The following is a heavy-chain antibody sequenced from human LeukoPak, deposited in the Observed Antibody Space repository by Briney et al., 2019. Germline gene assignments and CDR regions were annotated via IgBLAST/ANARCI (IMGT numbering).Heavy chain of an antibody. Sequence: ASVKVSCKASVYTFTSYDIYWVRHAPGQGREWMGWMNPNSVNTGYAQKFQGRDTMTRNTSISTASMDLTSLRSENTAVYYCARGTIQRYCAWLLYSTQYYYKPVCDKGTTVNASS. CDR1: VYTFTSYD. D-gene: IGHD3-9*01. CDR2: MNPNSVNT. V-gene: IGHV1-8*01. CDR3: ARGTIQRYCAWLLYSTQYYYKPV. J-gene: IGHJ6*03.